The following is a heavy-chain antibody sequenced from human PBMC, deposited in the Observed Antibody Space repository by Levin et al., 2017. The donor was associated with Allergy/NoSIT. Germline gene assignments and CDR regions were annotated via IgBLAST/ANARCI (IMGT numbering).Heavy chain of an antibody. CDR2: ISYSGST. Sequence: SQTLSLTCTVSGGSISSYYWSWIRQPPGKGLEWIGYISYSGSTNYNPSLKSRVIISVDTSKNQFSLKLNSVTATDTAVYYCARGRAYYIYWGQGTLVTVSS. CDR3: ARGRAYYIY. J-gene: IGHJ4*02. CDR1: GGSISSYY. V-gene: IGHV4-59*01. D-gene: IGHD3-22*01.